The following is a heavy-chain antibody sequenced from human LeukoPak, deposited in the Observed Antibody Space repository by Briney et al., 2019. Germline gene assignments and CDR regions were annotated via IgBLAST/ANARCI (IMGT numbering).Heavy chain of an antibody. CDR1: GFPFSKYW. Sequence: GGSLRLSCAVSGFPFSKYWINWVRQAPGKGLVWLSQINTDGTTTTYADAVKGRVTFSRDNAKHTLYLQMNSLSVEDTALYCARIATRGPLDWGQGTLVIVSS. J-gene: IGHJ4*02. D-gene: IGHD2-8*02. CDR2: INTDGTTT. V-gene: IGHV3-74*03. CDR3: ARIATRGPLD.